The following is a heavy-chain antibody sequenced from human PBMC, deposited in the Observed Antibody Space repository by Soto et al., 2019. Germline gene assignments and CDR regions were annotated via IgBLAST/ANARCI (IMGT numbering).Heavy chain of an antibody. CDR3: ARILWGHKDGPLDR. Sequence: GGSLRLSCAASGFTFSSFAMHWVRQAPGKGLEWVAVISYDGNTKYYADSVKGRFTVSRGNSNNTLYLQVNSLTAEDTAVYYCARILWGHKDGPLDRWGQGTLVTVSS. CDR1: GFTFSSFA. D-gene: IGHD7-27*01. CDR2: ISYDGNTK. V-gene: IGHV3-30-3*01. J-gene: IGHJ5*02.